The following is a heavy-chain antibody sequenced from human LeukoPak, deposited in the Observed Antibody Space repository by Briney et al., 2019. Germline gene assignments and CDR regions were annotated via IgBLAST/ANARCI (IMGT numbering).Heavy chain of an antibody. CDR3: ATNKTMMTAAGMSDP. J-gene: IGHJ5*02. CDR2: VYSSGSP. CDR1: GASIRTSTYY. V-gene: IGHV4-39*01. D-gene: IGHD3-22*01. Sequence: SETLSLTCTVSGASIRTSTYYWGWLRQPPGKGLEWIGSVYSSGSPYYNPSFKSRLTISVDASKNQISLRLRSVTASDTAVYYCATNKTMMTAAGMSDPWGPGTLVTVAS.